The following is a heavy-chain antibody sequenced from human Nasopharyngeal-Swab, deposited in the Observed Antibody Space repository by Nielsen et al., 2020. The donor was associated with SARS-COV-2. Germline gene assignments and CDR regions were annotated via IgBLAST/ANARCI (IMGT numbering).Heavy chain of an antibody. V-gene: IGHV3-74*01. J-gene: IGHJ4*02. D-gene: IGHD4-11*01. CDR1: GFTFSSYW. Sequence: GESLNISCAASGFTFSSYWMHLVRQAPGKGLVLVSRINGDGSSTTYADSVRGRFTISSDNAKNMLYLQLNSLRAEDTAVYYCARGGLYSNYLFDYWGQGTLVTVSS. CDR2: INGDGSST. CDR3: ARGGLYSNYLFDY.